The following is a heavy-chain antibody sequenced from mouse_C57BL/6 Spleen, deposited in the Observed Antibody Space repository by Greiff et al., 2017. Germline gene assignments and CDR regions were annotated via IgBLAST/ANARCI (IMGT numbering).Heavy chain of an antibody. J-gene: IGHJ4*01. CDR3: ATSGPYYAMDY. CDR1: GYTFTGYW. Sequence: VQLQESGAELMKPGASVKLSCKATGYTFTGYWIRWVKQRPGHGLEWIGEILPGSGSTNYNGKIKGKATFTADQSSNTAYMQLSGLTTEDSAIYYCATSGPYYAMDYWGQGTSVTVSS. V-gene: IGHV1-9*01. CDR2: ILPGSGST. D-gene: IGHD3-1*01.